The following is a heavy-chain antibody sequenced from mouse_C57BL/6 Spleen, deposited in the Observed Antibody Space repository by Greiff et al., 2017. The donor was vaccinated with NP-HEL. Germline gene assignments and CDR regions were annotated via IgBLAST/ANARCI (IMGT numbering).Heavy chain of an antibody. CDR1: GYSITSGYD. Sequence: DVKLQESGPGMVKPSQSLSLTCTVTGYSITSGYDWHWIRHFPGNKLEWMGYISYSGSTNYNPSLKSRISITHDTSKNHFFLKLNSVTTEDTATYYCARDNDGYYGWFAYWGQGTLVTVSA. J-gene: IGHJ3*01. CDR2: ISYSGST. V-gene: IGHV3-1*01. CDR3: ARDNDGYYGWFAY. D-gene: IGHD2-3*01.